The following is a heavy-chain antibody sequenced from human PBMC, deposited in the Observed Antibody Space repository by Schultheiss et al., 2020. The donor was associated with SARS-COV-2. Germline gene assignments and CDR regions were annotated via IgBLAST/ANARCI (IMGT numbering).Heavy chain of an antibody. J-gene: IGHJ4*02. Sequence: SETLSLTCAVYGGSFSGYYWSWIRQPPGKGLEWIGEINHSGSTNYNPSLKSRVTISVDTSKNQFSLKLSSVTAADTAVYYCARAATGTTEGIDYWGQGTLVTVSS. V-gene: IGHV4-34*01. CDR3: ARAATGTTEGIDY. CDR1: GGSFSGYY. CDR2: INHSGST. D-gene: IGHD1-1*01.